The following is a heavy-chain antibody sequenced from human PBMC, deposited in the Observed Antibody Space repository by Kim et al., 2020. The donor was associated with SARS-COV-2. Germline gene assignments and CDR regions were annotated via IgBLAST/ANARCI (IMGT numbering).Heavy chain of an antibody. Sequence: SETLSLTCAVYGGSFSGYYWSWIRQPPGKGLEWIGEINHSGSTNYNPSLKSRVTISVDTSKNQFSLKLSSVTAADTAVYYCARRGTTGLRFLEWLYYFDYWGQGTLVTVSS. CDR1: GGSFSGYY. D-gene: IGHD3-3*01. CDR3: ARRGTTGLRFLEWLYYFDY. CDR2: INHSGST. V-gene: IGHV4-34*01. J-gene: IGHJ4*02.